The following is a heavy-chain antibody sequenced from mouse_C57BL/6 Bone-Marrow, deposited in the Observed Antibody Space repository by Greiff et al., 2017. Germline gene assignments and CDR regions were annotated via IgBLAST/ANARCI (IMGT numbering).Heavy chain of an antibody. D-gene: IGHD1-1*01. CDR2: IDPSDSYT. V-gene: IGHV1-69*01. Sequence: QVQLQQPGAELVMPGASVKLSCKASGYTFTSYWMHWVKQRPGQGLEWIGEIDPSDSYTNYNQKFKGKSTLTVDKSSSTAYMQLSSLTSEDSAVXYCARCWNCGSSCGYFGVWGTGTTVTVS. CDR1: GYTFTSYW. CDR3: ARCWNCGSSCGYFGV. J-gene: IGHJ1*03.